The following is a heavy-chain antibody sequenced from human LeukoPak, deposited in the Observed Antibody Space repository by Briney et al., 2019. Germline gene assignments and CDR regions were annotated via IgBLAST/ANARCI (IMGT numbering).Heavy chain of an antibody. CDR3: ARVHYYDSSGYFSGYYFDY. D-gene: IGHD3-22*01. CDR1: GFTFSSYS. V-gene: IGHV3-21*01. Sequence: GGSLRLSCAASGFTFSSYSMNWVRQAPGKGLEWVSSISSSSSYIYYADSVKDRFTISRDNAKNSLYLQMNSLRAEDTAVYYRARVHYYDSSGYFSGYYFDYWGQGTLVTVSS. CDR2: ISSSSSYI. J-gene: IGHJ4*02.